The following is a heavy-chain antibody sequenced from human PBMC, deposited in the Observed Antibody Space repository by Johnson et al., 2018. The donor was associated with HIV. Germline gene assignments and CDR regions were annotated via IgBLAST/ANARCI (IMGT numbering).Heavy chain of an antibody. J-gene: IGHJ3*02. Sequence: VQLVESGGDLIKPGGSLRLSCAASNFTVNSNYINWVRQAPGKGLECVSGIYSGGRPYYADSVKGRFTISRDNSKNTLYLQMNSLRAGDTAVYYCARGKKGYSSGWDAFDIWGQGTMVTVTS. CDR3: ARGKKGYSSGWDAFDI. D-gene: IGHD6-19*01. V-gene: IGHV3-66*01. CDR2: IYSGGRP. CDR1: NFTVNSNY.